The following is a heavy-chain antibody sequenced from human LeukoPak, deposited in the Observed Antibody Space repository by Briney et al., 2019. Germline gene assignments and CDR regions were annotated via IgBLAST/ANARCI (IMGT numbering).Heavy chain of an antibody. V-gene: IGHV3-23*01. Sequence: GGSLRLSCAASGFTFSDYAMSWVRQAPGKGLEFVSVISPNGGITCYADSVKGRFTISRDNSKNTLYLQMNSLRAEDTAVYYCTRDARLGYCSSTSCYAYYFDYWGQGTLVTVSS. CDR1: GFTFSDYA. J-gene: IGHJ4*02. CDR3: TRDARLGYCSSTSCYAYYFDY. CDR2: ISPNGGIT. D-gene: IGHD2-2*01.